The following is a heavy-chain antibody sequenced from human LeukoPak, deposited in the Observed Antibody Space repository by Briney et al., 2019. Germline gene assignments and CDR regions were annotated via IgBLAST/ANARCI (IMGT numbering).Heavy chain of an antibody. CDR1: GFTFSSYG. V-gene: IGHV3-33*01. D-gene: IGHD5-24*01. CDR3: AREMATMVGAFDI. CDR2: IWYDGSNK. Sequence: GRSLRLSCAASGFTFSSYGMHWVRQAPAKGLEWVAVIWYDGSNKYYADSVKGRFTISRDNSKNTLYLQMNSLRAEDTAVYYCAREMATMVGAFDIWGQGTMVTVSS. J-gene: IGHJ3*02.